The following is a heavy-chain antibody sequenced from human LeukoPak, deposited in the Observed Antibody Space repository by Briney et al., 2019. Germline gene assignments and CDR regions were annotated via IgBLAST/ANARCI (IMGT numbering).Heavy chain of an antibody. Sequence: PGGSLRLSCAASGFTFSSYAMSWVRQAPGKGLEWVSAISGGGGTTYYADSVKGRFTISRDNSKNTLYLQMNSLRAEDTAVYYCAWRFGELSHWGQGTLVTVST. CDR1: GFTFSSYA. CDR3: AWRFGELSH. V-gene: IGHV3-23*01. D-gene: IGHD3-10*01. J-gene: IGHJ4*02. CDR2: ISGGGGTT.